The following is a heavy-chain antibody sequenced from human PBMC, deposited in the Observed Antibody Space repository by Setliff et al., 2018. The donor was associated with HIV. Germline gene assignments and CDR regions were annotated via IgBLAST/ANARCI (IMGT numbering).Heavy chain of an antibody. J-gene: IGHJ4*01. D-gene: IGHD1-20*01. V-gene: IGHV3-43D*04. CDR1: GFVFEDYA. CDR2: INWDGTIT. CDR3: AKDASITGTSYYFDY. Sequence: GGSLRLSCVASGFVFEDYAIHWVRQAPGKGLEWVALINWDGTITYYSDSVKGRFTISRDNSKNSLYMQLNSLRPEDTALYYCAKDASITGTSYYFDYWGHGTLVTVSS.